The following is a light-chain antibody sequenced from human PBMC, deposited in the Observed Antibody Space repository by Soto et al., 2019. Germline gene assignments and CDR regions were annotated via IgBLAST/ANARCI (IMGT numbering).Light chain of an antibody. CDR3: QQYSNWWT. Sequence: EIVITQSPATLSVSPGERATLSCRASQSVSSKLAWYQQKPGQAPRLLIYGASTRATGIPARFSGSGSGTEFTLTISSLQSEDFAVYYCQQYSNWWTFGQGTKVDIK. CDR1: QSVSSK. CDR2: GAS. V-gene: IGKV3-15*01. J-gene: IGKJ1*01.